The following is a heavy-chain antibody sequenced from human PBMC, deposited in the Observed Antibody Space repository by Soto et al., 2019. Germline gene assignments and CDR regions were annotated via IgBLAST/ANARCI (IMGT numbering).Heavy chain of an antibody. CDR1: GFTFSSYS. J-gene: IGHJ3*02. D-gene: IGHD1-26*01. V-gene: IGHV3-48*04. CDR3: ARGLEYYFKPGVFDI. CDR2: VGSSGNTK. Sequence: GGSLRLSCAASGFTFSSYSMNWVRQAPGKGLEWVSYVGSSGNTKYYADSVKGRFTISRDNAKNSLYLQMNSLRAEDTAVYYCARGLEYYFKPGVFDIWGQGTMVTVSS.